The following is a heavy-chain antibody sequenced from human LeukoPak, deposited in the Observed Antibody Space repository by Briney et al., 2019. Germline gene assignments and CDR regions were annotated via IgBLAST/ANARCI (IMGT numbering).Heavy chain of an antibody. CDR2: IYYSGSS. CDR3: ARGGGYCSSTSCYGGWFDP. D-gene: IGHD2-2*01. Sequence: ETLSLTCTVSGGSISSHYWSWIRQPPGKGLEWIGYIYYSGSSKYNPSLKSRVTISVDTSKNQFSLKLSSVTAADTAVYYCARGGGYCSSTSCYGGWFDPWGQGTLVTVSS. J-gene: IGHJ5*02. CDR1: GGSISSHY. V-gene: IGHV4-59*11.